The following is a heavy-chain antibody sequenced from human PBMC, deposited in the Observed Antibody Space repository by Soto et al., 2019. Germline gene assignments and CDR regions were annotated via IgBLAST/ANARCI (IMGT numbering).Heavy chain of an antibody. Sequence: NPSETLSLTCTVSGGSISSGGYYWSWIRQHPGKGLEWIGYIYYSGSTYYNPSLKSRVTISVDTSKNQFSLKLSSVTAADTAVYYCASYYDSSGCDYWGQGTLVTVSS. CDR1: GGSISSGGYY. J-gene: IGHJ4*02. D-gene: IGHD3-22*01. V-gene: IGHV4-31*03. CDR3: ASYYDSSGCDY. CDR2: IYYSGST.